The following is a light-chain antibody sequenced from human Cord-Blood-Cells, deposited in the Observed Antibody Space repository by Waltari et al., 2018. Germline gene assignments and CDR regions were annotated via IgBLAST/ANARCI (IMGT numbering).Light chain of an antibody. CDR2: YDS. CDR3: QVWDSSSDHPYV. Sequence: SYVLTQPPSVSVAPGKTARITCGGNNIGSKSVHWYQQKPGQAPVLVIYYDSDRPSGIPERFSGSNSGNTATLTISRVEAGDEADYYCQVWDSSSDHPYVFGTGTKVTAL. CDR1: NIGSKS. V-gene: IGLV3-21*04. J-gene: IGLJ1*01.